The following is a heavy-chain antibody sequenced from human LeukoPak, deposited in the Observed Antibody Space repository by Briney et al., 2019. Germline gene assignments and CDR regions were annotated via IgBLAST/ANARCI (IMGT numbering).Heavy chain of an antibody. CDR1: GFTFSSYA. V-gene: IGHV3-23*01. Sequence: GGSLRLSYAASGFTFSSYAMNWVRQAPGKGLEWLSAISGSGGGTYYADSVKGRFTISRDNSKNTLYLQMNSLRAEDTAVYYCAALTGTSDYWGQGTLVTVSS. CDR3: AALTGTSDY. J-gene: IGHJ4*02. CDR2: ISGSGGGT. D-gene: IGHD1-7*01.